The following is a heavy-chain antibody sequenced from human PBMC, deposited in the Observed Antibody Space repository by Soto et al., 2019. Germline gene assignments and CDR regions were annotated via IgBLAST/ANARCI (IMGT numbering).Heavy chain of an antibody. CDR3: ARNMDYYYGPGSGNGHGF. V-gene: IGHV1-2*02. Sequence: QVQLVQSGAEVKEPGDSVRVSCEASGYTFTAYYIHWVRQAPGQGLEWMGWINPKFGDTTYAQDFQGRVSMTRDMSMSTVYMDLSRLTSDDPAIYYCARNMDYYYGPGSGNGHGFWGQGTTVTVFS. CDR1: GYTFTAYY. J-gene: IGHJ6*02. CDR2: INPKFGDT. D-gene: IGHD3-10*01.